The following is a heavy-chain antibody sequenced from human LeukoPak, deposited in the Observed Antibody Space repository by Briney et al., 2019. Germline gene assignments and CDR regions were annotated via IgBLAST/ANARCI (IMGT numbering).Heavy chain of an antibody. J-gene: IGHJ6*04. D-gene: IGHD3-10*01. V-gene: IGHV3-21*01. CDR3: ARAITMVRGVLDV. CDR1: GFTFSSYS. CDR2: ISSSSSYI. Sequence: PGGSLRLSCAASGFTFSSYSMNWVRQAPGKGLEWVSSISSSSSYIYYADSVKGRFTISRDNAKNSLYLQMNSLRAEDTAVYYCARAITMVRGVLDVWGKGTTATVSS.